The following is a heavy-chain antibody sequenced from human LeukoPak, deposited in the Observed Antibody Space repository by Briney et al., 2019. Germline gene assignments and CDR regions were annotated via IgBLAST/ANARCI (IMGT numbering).Heavy chain of an antibody. J-gene: IGHJ3*02. D-gene: IGHD1-26*01. V-gene: IGHV4-39*07. CDR3: ARDGSEVGATDAFDI. CDR2: IYNSGST. Sequence: PSETLSLTCTVSGGSISSTNYYWGWIRQPPGKGLEWIGSIYNSGSTYYNPSLKSRVTISVDTSKNQFSLKLSSVTAADTAVYYCARDGSEVGATDAFDIWGQGTMVTVSS. CDR1: GGSISSTNYY.